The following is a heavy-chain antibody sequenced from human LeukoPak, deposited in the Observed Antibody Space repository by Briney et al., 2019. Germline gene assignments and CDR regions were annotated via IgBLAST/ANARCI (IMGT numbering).Heavy chain of an antibody. CDR1: GFTLSAHD. D-gene: IGHD2-8*02. V-gene: IGHV3-30*04. CDR3: ARQSLSASGLDY. Sequence: PGGSLRLSCAVSGFTLSAHDMHWVRQTPGKGLAWVAVVKHDGSYTSYAASVKGRFTISRDNSKNTVVLQMNSLSVDDTAIYYCARQSLSASGLDYWGQGMLVTVS. J-gene: IGHJ4*02. CDR2: VKHDGSYT.